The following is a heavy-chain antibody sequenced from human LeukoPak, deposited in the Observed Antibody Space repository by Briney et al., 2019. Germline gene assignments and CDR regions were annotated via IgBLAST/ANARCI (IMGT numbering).Heavy chain of an antibody. CDR3: TRESSHNSSGYWRPFDY. Sequence: GGSLRLSCAASEFSVGSNYMTWVRQAPGKGLEWVSLIYSGGSTYYADSVKGRFTISRDNSKNTLYLQMGSLRAEDMAVYYCTRESSHNSSGYWRPFDYWGQGTLVTVSS. J-gene: IGHJ4*02. CDR1: EFSVGSNY. V-gene: IGHV3-66*01. CDR2: IYSGGST. D-gene: IGHD3-22*01.